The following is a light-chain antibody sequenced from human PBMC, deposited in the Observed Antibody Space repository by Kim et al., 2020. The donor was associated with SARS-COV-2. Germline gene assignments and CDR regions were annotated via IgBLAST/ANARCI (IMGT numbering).Light chain of an antibody. CDR3: QQYNNLPT. V-gene: IGKV3-15*01. Sequence: TLMTQSPATLSVSPGERATLSCRASQRISTNLAWYQQKPGQAPRLLIYGASTRATGVPARFSGSGSGTEFTLTVSSLQSEDFAVYYCQQYNNLPTVGGGTKVDIK. CDR2: GAS. J-gene: IGKJ4*01. CDR1: QRISTN.